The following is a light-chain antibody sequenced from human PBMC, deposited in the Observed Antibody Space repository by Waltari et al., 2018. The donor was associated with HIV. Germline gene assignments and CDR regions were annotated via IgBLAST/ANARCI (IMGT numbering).Light chain of an antibody. CDR3: QQATTFPHT. Sequence: IQMPQSLPHVSESVVGGVSISWRASQNIGRSLAWYQLKPGKAPKLVVYEASRLNDGVPARFHGTGSRSNFTLDINNLQSEDFATYVCQQATTFPHTFG. CDR2: EAS. J-gene: IGKJ2*01. CDR1: QNIGRS. V-gene: IGKV1-12*01.